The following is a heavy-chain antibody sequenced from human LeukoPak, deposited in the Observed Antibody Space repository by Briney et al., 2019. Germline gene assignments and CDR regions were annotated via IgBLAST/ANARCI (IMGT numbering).Heavy chain of an antibody. CDR3: AREGFCSGGICSYDN. CDR2: IKQDGSEK. Sequence: QPGGSLRLSCAASGFTFTNYWMNWVRPAPGKGLEWVARIKQDGSEKSYVESVKGRFTISRDNAKNSLYRQMGSLRAEDTAVYYCAREGFCSGGICSYDNWGQGTLVTVSS. V-gene: IGHV3-7*01. J-gene: IGHJ4*02. CDR1: GFTFTNYW. D-gene: IGHD2-15*01.